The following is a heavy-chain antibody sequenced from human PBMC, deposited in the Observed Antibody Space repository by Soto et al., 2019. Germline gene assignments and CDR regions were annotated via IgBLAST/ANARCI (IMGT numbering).Heavy chain of an antibody. Sequence: PSETLSLTCNASGGSIGTRSYYWAWIRQPPGKGLEWIGSLYYSGSTYYNPSLKSRVTISVDTSKNQFSLKVTSVTAADTAVYYCARHYSSGWDYFNYWGQGTLVTVSS. CDR3: ARHYSSGWDYFNY. CDR2: LYYSGST. V-gene: IGHV4-39*01. J-gene: IGHJ4*02. CDR1: GGSIGTRSYY. D-gene: IGHD6-19*01.